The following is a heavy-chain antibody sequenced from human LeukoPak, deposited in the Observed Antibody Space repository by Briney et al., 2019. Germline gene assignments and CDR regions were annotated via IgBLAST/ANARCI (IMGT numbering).Heavy chain of an antibody. J-gene: IGHJ4*02. Sequence: PGRSLRLSCAASGFTFSSYGMHWVRQAPGKGLEWVAVISYDGSNKYYADSVKGRFTISRDSSKNTLYLQMNSLRAEDMAVYYCAKEGLVGATNYWGQGTLVTVSS. V-gene: IGHV3-30*18. D-gene: IGHD1-26*01. CDR3: AKEGLVGATNY. CDR2: ISYDGSNK. CDR1: GFTFSSYG.